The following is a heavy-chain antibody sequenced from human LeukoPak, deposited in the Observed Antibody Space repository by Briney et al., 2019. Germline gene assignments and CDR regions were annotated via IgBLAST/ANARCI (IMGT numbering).Heavy chain of an antibody. D-gene: IGHD4-17*01. Sequence: SETLSLTCAVSGYSISSGYYWGWIRQPPGKGLEWIGSIYHSGSTYYNPSLKSRVTISVDTSKNQFPLKLSSVTAADTAVYYCARVNRDYGDYVDYWGQGTLVTVSS. CDR3: ARVNRDYGDYVDY. CDR2: IYHSGST. J-gene: IGHJ4*02. CDR1: GYSISSGYY. V-gene: IGHV4-38-2*01.